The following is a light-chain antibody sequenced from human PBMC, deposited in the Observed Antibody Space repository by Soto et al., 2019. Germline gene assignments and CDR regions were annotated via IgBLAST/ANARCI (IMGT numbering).Light chain of an antibody. CDR1: SSNVGGNT. Sequence: QSVLTQPPSASGTPGQRVTISCSGSSSNVGGNTVDWYQQLPGTAPKLLIYSNNERPSGVPDRFSGSKSGTSASLAISGLQSEDEADYYCALWDDSLNGVVFGGGTKLTVL. V-gene: IGLV1-44*01. CDR2: SNN. J-gene: IGLJ2*01. CDR3: ALWDDSLNGVV.